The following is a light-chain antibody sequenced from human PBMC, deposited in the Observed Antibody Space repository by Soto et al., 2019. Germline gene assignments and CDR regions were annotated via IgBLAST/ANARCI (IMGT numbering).Light chain of an antibody. CDR1: SSNIGSNP. J-gene: IGLJ2*01. V-gene: IGLV1-44*01. CDR2: SNN. CDR3: AAWDDSLNGVV. Sequence: QSVLTQPPSASGTPGQRVTISCSGSSSNIGSNPVDWYQQFPGTAPKVLIYSNNQRPSGVSDRFSGSKSGTAASLAICGLQSEDEADYYCAAWDDSLNGVVFGGGTKVTVL.